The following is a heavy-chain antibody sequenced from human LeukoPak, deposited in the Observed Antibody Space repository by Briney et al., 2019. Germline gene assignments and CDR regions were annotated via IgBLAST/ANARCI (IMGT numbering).Heavy chain of an antibody. CDR3: AAWGLHNY. J-gene: IGHJ4*02. V-gene: IGHV3-7*01. D-gene: IGHD7-27*01. Sequence: GGSLRLSCSASGFAFSDYWMNWVRQAPGKGPEWVANINLGGSAKLYVDSVKGRCTISRDNAKNSLYLQMHRLRVEDTAVYYCAAWGLHNYWGQGTLVTVSS. CDR2: INLGGSAK. CDR1: GFAFSDYW.